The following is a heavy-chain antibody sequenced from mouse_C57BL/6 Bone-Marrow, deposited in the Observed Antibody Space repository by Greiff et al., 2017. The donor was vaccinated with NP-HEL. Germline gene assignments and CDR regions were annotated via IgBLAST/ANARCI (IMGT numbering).Heavy chain of an antibody. J-gene: IGHJ4*01. CDR1: GYTFTSYW. V-gene: IGHV1-59*01. CDR2: IDPSDSYT. D-gene: IGHD1-1*01. CDR3: ARGDLLRYWAMDY. Sequence: QVQLQQPGAELVRPGTSVKLSCKASGYTFTSYWMHWVKQRPGQGLEWIGVIDPSDSYTNYNQKFKGKATLTVDTSSSTAYMQLSSLTSEDSAVYYCARGDLLRYWAMDYWGQGTSVTVSS.